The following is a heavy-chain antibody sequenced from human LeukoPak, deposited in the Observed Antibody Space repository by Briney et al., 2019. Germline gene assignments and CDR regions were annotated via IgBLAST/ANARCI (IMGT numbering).Heavy chain of an antibody. D-gene: IGHD2-15*01. CDR3: ARTLLYYYYYMDV. CDR2: IYTSGST. J-gene: IGHJ6*03. CDR1: GGSISSGSYY. Sequence: SETLSLTCTVSGGSISSGSYYWRWIRQPAGKGLEWIGRIYTSGSTNYNPSLKSRVTISVDTSKNQFSLKLSSVTAADTAVYYCARTLLYYYYYMDVWGKGTTVTVSS. V-gene: IGHV4-61*02.